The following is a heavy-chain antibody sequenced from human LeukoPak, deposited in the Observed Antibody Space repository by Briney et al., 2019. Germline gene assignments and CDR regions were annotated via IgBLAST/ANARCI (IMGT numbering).Heavy chain of an antibody. J-gene: IGHJ6*02. Sequence: PGGPLGLSWAPSGFPFIANSLNGAGRPPGRGLGGFSSCGSSGSYIYYADSVKGRFTISRDNAKNSLYLQMNSLRAEDTAVYYRAVIVATTQDFSYYYYGMDVWGQGTTVTVSS. CDR1: GFPFIANS. V-gene: IGHV3-21*01. CDR2: CGSSGSYI. D-gene: IGHD5-12*01. CDR3: AVIVATTQDFSYYYYGMDV.